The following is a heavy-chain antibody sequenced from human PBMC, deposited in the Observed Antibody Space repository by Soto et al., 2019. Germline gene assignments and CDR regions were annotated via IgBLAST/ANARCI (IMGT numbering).Heavy chain of an antibody. D-gene: IGHD1-7*01. V-gene: IGHV1-69*13. J-gene: IGHJ4*02. CDR3: TRAGNYRFDY. CDR1: GGTFSSYA. Sequence: ASVKVSCKASGGTFSSYAISWVRQAPGQGLEWMGGIIPIFGTANYAQKFQGRVTITADESTSTAYMELSSLRAEDTAVYYCTRAGNYRFDYWGQGTLVTVSS. CDR2: IIPIFGTA.